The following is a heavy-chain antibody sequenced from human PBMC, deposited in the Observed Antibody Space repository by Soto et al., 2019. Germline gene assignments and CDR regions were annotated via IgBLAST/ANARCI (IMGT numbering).Heavy chain of an antibody. D-gene: IGHD3-22*01. J-gene: IGHJ6*02. V-gene: IGHV1-69*13. CDR2: IIPIFGTA. CDR3: ARELHYYDSGNYYYYGMDV. CDR1: GGTFSSYA. Sequence: WASVKVSCKASGGTFSSYAISWVRQAPGQGLEWMGGIIPIFGTANYAQKFQGRVTITADESTSTAYMELSSLRSEDTAVYYCARELHYYDSGNYYYYGMDVWGQGNTVTVSS.